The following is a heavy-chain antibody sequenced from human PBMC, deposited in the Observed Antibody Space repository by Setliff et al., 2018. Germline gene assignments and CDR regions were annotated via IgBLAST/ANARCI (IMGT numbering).Heavy chain of an antibody. J-gene: IGHJ5*02. V-gene: IGHV2-70*01. CDR3: ARMPFYVSSGWRGGWFDA. D-gene: IGHD6-19*01. Sequence: SGPTLVNPTETLTLTCIVSGFSLSNGRMGVSWIRQPPGKALEWLAHIDWDDDKYYSTSLKTRRTISKDTSKNQVVLTMTNMDPEDTATYYCARMPFYVSSGWRGGWFDAWGQGTLVTVSS. CDR1: GFSLSNGRMG. CDR2: IDWDDDK.